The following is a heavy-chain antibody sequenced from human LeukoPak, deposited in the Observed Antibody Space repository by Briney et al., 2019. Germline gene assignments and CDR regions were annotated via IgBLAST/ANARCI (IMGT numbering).Heavy chain of an antibody. D-gene: IGHD3-3*01. V-gene: IGHV4-39*07. CDR2: IYYSGST. CDR3: AIGGVAYPFDC. Sequence: NPSETLSLTCTVSGGSISSSSYYWGWIRQPPGKGLEWIGSIYYSGSTYYNPSLKSRVTISVDTSKNQFSLKLSSVTAADTAVYYCAIGGVAYPFDCWGQGTLVTVSS. J-gene: IGHJ4*02. CDR1: GGSISSSSYY.